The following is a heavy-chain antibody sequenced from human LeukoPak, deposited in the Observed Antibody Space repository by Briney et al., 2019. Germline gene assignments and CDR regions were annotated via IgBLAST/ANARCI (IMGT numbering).Heavy chain of an antibody. V-gene: IGHV3-23*01. D-gene: IGHD5-12*01. J-gene: IGHJ4*02. CDR1: GFTFSRYA. Sequence: PGGSLRLSCAASGFTFSRYAMTWVRQAPGRGLEWVSSISGSGGSTYYADSVKGRFTISRDNSKNTLYLQMNSLRAEDTAVYYCAKTPVATIRYFDYWGQGTLVTVSS. CDR3: AKTPVATIRYFDY. CDR2: ISGSGGST.